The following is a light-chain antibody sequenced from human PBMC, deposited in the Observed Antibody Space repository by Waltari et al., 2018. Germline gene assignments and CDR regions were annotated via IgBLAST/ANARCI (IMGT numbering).Light chain of an antibody. CDR2: DAS. V-gene: IGKV3-20*01. J-gene: IGKJ1*01. CDR3: QKYVSLPAT. Sequence: EIVLTQSPGTLSLSPGERATLSCRASQSVSRSLAWYQQKHGQAPRLLIYDASTRATGIPDRFSGSGYGTDFSLTISRLEPEDFAVYYCQKYVSLPATFGQGTKVEIK. CDR1: QSVSRS.